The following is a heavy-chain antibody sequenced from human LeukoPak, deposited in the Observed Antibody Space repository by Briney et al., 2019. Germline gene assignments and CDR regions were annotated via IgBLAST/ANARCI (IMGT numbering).Heavy chain of an antibody. J-gene: IGHJ3*02. V-gene: IGHV4-4*07. CDR3: ARPDPEGDAFDI. CDR2: IYTSGST. CDR1: GGSISSYY. D-gene: IGHD1-14*01. Sequence: PSETLSLTCTVSGGSISSYYWSWIRQPAGKGLEWIGRIYTSGSTNYNPSPKSRVTMSVDKSKNQFSLKLSSVTAADTAVYYCARPDPEGDAFDIWGQGTMVTVSS.